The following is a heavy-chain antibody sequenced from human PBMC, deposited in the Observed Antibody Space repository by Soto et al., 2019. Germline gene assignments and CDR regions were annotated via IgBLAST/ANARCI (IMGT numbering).Heavy chain of an antibody. CDR2: INPNSGVT. V-gene: IGHV1-2*04. D-gene: IGHD1-1*01. CDR1: GYTFTGYY. Sequence: ASVKVSCKASGYTFTGYYIHWVRQAPGQGLEWMGWINPNSGVTNYAQKFQGWVAMTRVTSISTAYMELSSLRSDDTAVYYCARPSKSTTPDFDYWGQGTLVTVSS. CDR3: ARPSKSTTPDFDY. J-gene: IGHJ4*02.